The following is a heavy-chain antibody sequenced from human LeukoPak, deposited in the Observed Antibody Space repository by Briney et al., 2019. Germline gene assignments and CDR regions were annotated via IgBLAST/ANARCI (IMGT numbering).Heavy chain of an antibody. V-gene: IGHV3-33*01. J-gene: IGHJ4*02. CDR2: IWYDGSNK. CDR3: AREYYDYVWGSYRYTPYFDY. D-gene: IGHD3-16*02. CDR1: GFTFSSYG. Sequence: GGSLRLSCAASGFTFSSYGMHWVRQAPGKGLEWVAVIWYDGSNKYNADSVKGRFTISRDNSKNTLYLQMNSLRAEDTAVYYCAREYYDYVWGSYRYTPYFDYWGQGTLVTVSS.